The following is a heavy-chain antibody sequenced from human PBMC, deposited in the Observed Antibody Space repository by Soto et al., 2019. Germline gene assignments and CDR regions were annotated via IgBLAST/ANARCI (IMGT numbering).Heavy chain of an antibody. CDR3: ARDSGYSGYEGGY. V-gene: IGHV1-69*08. CDR1: GGTFSSYT. D-gene: IGHD5-12*01. J-gene: IGHJ4*02. CDR2: IIPILGIA. Sequence: QVQLVQSGAEVKKPGSSVKVSCKASGGTFSSYTISWVRQAPGQGLEWMGRIIPILGIANYAQKFQGRVTITADKSTSTAYMELSSLRSEDTAVYYCARDSGYSGYEGGYWGQGTLVTVSS.